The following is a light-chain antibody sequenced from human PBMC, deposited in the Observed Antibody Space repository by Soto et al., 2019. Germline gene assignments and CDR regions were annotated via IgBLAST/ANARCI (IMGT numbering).Light chain of an antibody. Sequence: DIVMTQSPDSLTVSLGERATINCKSSRSVLDNSDNKNYLAWYQQKSGQPPKLLIYCATTREFGVPDRFSGSGYGTDFTLTISSLQAEDVAVYYCQQYYSTPYTFGQGTKLEIK. CDR3: QQYYSTPYT. J-gene: IGKJ2*01. V-gene: IGKV4-1*01. CDR1: RSVLDNSDNKNY. CDR2: CAT.